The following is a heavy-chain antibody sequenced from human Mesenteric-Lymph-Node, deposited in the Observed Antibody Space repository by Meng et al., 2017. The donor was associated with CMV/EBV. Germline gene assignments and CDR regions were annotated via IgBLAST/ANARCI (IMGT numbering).Heavy chain of an antibody. Sequence: AASGFNFRSYAMSWVRQAPGKGLEWVSGITGSGASTYYADSVKGRFTISRDNSKNTLYLQMNSLRAEDTAVYDCVSGRDYFDYWGQGILVTVSS. CDR2: ITGSGAST. CDR3: VSGRDYFDY. CDR1: GFNFRSYA. J-gene: IGHJ4*02. D-gene: IGHD2-15*01. V-gene: IGHV3-23*01.